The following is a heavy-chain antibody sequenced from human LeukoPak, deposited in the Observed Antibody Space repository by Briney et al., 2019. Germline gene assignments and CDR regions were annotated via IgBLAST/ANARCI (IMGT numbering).Heavy chain of an antibody. D-gene: IGHD3-3*01. CDR2: IKSKTDGGTT. J-gene: IGHJ4*02. V-gene: IGHV3-15*01. CDR1: GFTFSNAW. Sequence: VGSLRLSCAAYGFTFSNAWMSWVRQAPGKGREWVGRIKSKTDGGTTDYAASVKGRFTISRYDSKNRLYLQMNSLKTEDTAVYYCTTDTADDFWSGYSQYYFDYWGQGTLVTVSP. CDR3: TTDTADDFWSGYSQYYFDY.